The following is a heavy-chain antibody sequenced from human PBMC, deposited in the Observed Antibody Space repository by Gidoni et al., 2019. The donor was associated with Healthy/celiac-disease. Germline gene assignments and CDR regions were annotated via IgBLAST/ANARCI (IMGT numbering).Heavy chain of an antibody. CDR3: ARTYSYEIDY. V-gene: IGHV3-48*01. CDR2: ISSSSSTI. J-gene: IGHJ4*02. CDR1: GFTFSSYS. D-gene: IGHD5-18*01. Sequence: EVQLVESGGGLVQPGGSLILSCAASGFTFSSYSMNWVRQAPGKGLEWVSYISSSSSTIYYADSVKGRFTISRDNAKNSLYLQMNSLRAEDTAVYYCARTYSYEIDYWGQGTLVTVSS.